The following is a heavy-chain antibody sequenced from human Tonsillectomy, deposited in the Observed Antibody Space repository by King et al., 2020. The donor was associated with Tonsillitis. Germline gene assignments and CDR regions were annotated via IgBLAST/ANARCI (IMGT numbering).Heavy chain of an antibody. D-gene: IGHD3-10*01. CDR2: ISDHGAIT. CDR1: GFTFSIYG. CDR3: AKYMTPYVGEVYFDK. Sequence: VQLVESGGGLVQPGAHLRLACSASGFTFSIYGLSWVRQAPGKGLEWVSLISDHGAITYYADSVKGRFTVSRDNSRNTVFLQMNSLRLEDTAIYYCAKYMTPYVGEVYFDKWGQGTLVSVSS. V-gene: IGHV3-23*04. J-gene: IGHJ4*02.